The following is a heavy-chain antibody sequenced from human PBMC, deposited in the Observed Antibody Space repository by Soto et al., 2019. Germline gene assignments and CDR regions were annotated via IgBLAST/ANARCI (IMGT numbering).Heavy chain of an antibody. V-gene: IGHV4-59*01. D-gene: IGHD6-13*01. CDR3: ERGIAAAGSDY. CDR1: GGSISSYY. Sequence: SETLSLTCTVSGGSISSYYWSWIRQPPGKGLESIGYIYYSGSTNYNPSLKSRVTTSVDTSKNQFSLRLSSVTAADTAVDHCERGIAAAGSDYWGQRTLVTVAS. CDR2: IYYSGST. J-gene: IGHJ4*02.